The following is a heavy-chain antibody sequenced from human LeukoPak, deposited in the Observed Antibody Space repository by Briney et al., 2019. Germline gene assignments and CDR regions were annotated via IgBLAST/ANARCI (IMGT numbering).Heavy chain of an antibody. CDR2: ISGSGGST. J-gene: IGHJ4*02. V-gene: IGHV3-23*01. D-gene: IGHD3-10*01. CDR3: AVIMPPGRGAQLGYFDY. CDR1: GFTFSSYA. Sequence: GGPLRLSCAASGFTFSSYAMSWVRQAPGKGLKWVSAISGSGGSTYYADSVKGRFTISRDNSKNTLYLQMNSLRAEDTAVYYCAVIMPPGRGAQLGYFDYWGQGTLVTVSS.